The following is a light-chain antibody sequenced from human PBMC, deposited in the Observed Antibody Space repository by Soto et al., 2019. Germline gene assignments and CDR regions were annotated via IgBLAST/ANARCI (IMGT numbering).Light chain of an antibody. J-gene: IGKJ4*01. CDR1: QSINTY. V-gene: IGKV3-11*01. CDR2: DAS. CDR3: QQRSDWPPLT. Sequence: DIVLTQFPATLSLSPGERATLSCRASQSINTYLAWYQQKPGQPPRLLISDASNRATGIPARFSGSGSGTDFTLTISSLEAEDFAVYYCQQRSDWPPLTFGGGTKVEIK.